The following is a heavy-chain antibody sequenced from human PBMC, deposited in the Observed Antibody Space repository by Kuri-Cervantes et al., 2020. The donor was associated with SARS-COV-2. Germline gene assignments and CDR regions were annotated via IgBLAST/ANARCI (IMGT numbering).Heavy chain of an antibody. CDR2: IKSKTDGGTT. CDR1: GFTFSNAW. J-gene: IGHJ4*02. Sequence: LSLTCAASGFTFSNAWMSWVHQAPGKGLGWVGRIKSKTDGGTTDYAAPVKGRFTISRDDSKNTLYLQINSMNTEDTAVSYCTTCSTHYDFWSGYSTHFDYWGQGTLVTVSS. D-gene: IGHD3-3*01. CDR3: TTCSTHYDFWSGYSTHFDY. V-gene: IGHV3-15*01.